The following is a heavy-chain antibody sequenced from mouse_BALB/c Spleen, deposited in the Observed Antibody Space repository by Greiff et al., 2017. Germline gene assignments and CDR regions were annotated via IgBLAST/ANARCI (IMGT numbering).Heavy chain of an antibody. Sequence: EVKVVESGGGLVQPGGSLKLSCAASGFTFSSYGMSWVRQTPDKRLELVATINSNGGSTYYPDSVKGRFTISRDNAKNTLYLQMSSLKSEDTAMYYCARGEGMITTGAWFAYWGQGTLVTVSA. CDR1: GFTFSSYG. D-gene: IGHD2-4*01. CDR3: ARGEGMITTGAWFAY. J-gene: IGHJ3*01. CDR2: INSNGGST. V-gene: IGHV5-6-3*01.